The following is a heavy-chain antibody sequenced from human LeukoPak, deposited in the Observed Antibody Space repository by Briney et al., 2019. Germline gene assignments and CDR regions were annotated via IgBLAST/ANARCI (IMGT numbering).Heavy chain of an antibody. Sequence: SETLSLTCTVSGGSISSSSYYWGWIRQPPGKGLEWIGSIYYSGSTYYNPSLKSRVTISVDTSKNQFSLKLSSVTAADTAVYYCARSGNSGYYYVDYWGQGTLVTVSS. CDR1: GGSISSSSYY. CDR2: IYYSGST. J-gene: IGHJ4*02. D-gene: IGHD3-22*01. CDR3: ARSGNSGYYYVDY. V-gene: IGHV4-39*01.